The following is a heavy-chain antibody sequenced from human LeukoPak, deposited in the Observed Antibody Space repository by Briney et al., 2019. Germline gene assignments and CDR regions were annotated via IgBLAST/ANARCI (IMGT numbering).Heavy chain of an antibody. D-gene: IGHD5-24*01. CDR1: GYSISSDYY. V-gene: IGHV4-38-2*02. CDR2: VDHSGSS. CDR3: ARDGPSRPFTI. Sequence: SETLSLTCSVSGYSISSDYYWGWIRQPPGKGLEWIAVVDHSGSSHYNPSLKSRVAMSVDTSKNQFSLRLNSVTAADTAVYFCARDGPSRPFTIWGQGTLVTVSS. J-gene: IGHJ4*02.